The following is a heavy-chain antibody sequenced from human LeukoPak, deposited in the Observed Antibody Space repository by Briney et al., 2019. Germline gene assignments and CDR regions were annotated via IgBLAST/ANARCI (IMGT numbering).Heavy chain of an antibody. CDR1: GYTFTSYG. Sequence: ASVKVSCKASGYTFTSYGISWVRQAPGQGLEWMGWISAYNGNTNYAQKPQGRVTMTTDTSTSTAYMELRSLRSDDTAVYYCARQGRAVYYYGSGEPIDYWGQGTLVTVSS. D-gene: IGHD3-10*01. CDR3: ARQGRAVYYYGSGEPIDY. J-gene: IGHJ4*02. V-gene: IGHV1-18*01. CDR2: ISAYNGNT.